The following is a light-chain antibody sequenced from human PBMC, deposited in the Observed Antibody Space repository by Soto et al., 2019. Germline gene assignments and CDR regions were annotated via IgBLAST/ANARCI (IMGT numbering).Light chain of an antibody. J-gene: IGKJ1*01. Sequence: DIQMTQSPSSLSASVGDRVTITCRASQSISSYLNWYQQKPGKAPKLLMYAASSLQCGVPSRFSGSGSGTDFTLTISSLQPEDFAIYYCQQSYSNPRTFGQGTKVEIK. CDR3: QQSYSNPRT. CDR2: AAS. V-gene: IGKV1-39*01. CDR1: QSISSY.